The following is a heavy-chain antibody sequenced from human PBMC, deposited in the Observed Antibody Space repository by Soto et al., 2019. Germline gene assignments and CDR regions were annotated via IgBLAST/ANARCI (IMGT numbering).Heavy chain of an antibody. CDR3: ARDTSYPAYCGGDCSVQRGYYYYGMDV. D-gene: IGHD2-21*02. CDR2: ISYDGSDK. V-gene: IGHV3-30-3*01. Sequence: GGSLRLSCAASGFTFNSYALHWVRQAPGKGMEWVTLISYDGSDKYYADSVRGRFTISRDNSKNMLYLQMNTLRAEDTAVYYCARDTSYPAYCGGDCSVQRGYYYYGMDVWGQGTTVTVSS. J-gene: IGHJ6*02. CDR1: GFTFNSYA.